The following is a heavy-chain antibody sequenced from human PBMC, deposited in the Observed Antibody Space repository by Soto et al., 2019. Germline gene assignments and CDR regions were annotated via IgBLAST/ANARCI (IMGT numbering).Heavy chain of an antibody. CDR2: INSDGSST. D-gene: IGHD2-2*01. J-gene: IGHJ6*02. CDR3: ATSYQLSRTRYGMDV. Sequence: GGSLRLSCAASGFTFSSYWMHWVRQAPGKGLVWVSRINSDGSSTSYADSVKGRFTISRDNAKNTLYLQMNSLRAEDTAVYYCATSYQLSRTRYGMDVWGQGTTVTVSS. CDR1: GFTFSSYW. V-gene: IGHV3-74*01.